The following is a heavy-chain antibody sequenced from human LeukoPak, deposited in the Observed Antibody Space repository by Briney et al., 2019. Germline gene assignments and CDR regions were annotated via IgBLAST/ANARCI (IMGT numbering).Heavy chain of an antibody. CDR1: GFVFKSYV. Sequence: PGGSLTLSCAASGFVFKSYVMSWIRQAPGKRLEWVSTISGGGGTTYYADSVKGRFTISRDNAKNTLSLQMNSLRAEDTAVYFCTRAPHFSDSWGQGTQVTVSS. D-gene: IGHD2/OR15-2a*01. J-gene: IGHJ5*01. CDR2: ISGGGGTT. V-gene: IGHV3-23*01. CDR3: TRAPHFSDS.